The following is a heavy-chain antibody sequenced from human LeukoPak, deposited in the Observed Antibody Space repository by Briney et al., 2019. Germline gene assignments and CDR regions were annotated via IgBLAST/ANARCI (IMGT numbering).Heavy chain of an antibody. CDR2: IIPIFGTA. CDR1: GGTFSSYA. CDR3: ARVIRWIYYYGMDV. Sequence: ASVKVSCKASGGTFSSYAISWVRQAPGQGLEWMGGIIPIFGTANYAQKFQGRVTITADESTSTAYMELSSLRSEDTAVYYCARVIRWIYYYGMDVWGQGTTVTVSS. D-gene: IGHD4-23*01. J-gene: IGHJ6*02. V-gene: IGHV1-69*13.